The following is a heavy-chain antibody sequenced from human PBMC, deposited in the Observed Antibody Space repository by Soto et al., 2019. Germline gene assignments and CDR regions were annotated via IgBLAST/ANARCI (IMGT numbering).Heavy chain of an antibody. Sequence: ESGGGVVQPGRSLRLSCAASGFTFSSYGMHWVRQAPGKGLEWVAVISYDGSNKYYADSVKGRFTISRDNSKNTLYLQMNSLRAEDTAVYYCAKDYQRYCSGGSCYMGTYGMDVWGQGTTVTVSS. CDR2: ISYDGSNK. D-gene: IGHD2-15*01. V-gene: IGHV3-30*18. CDR3: AKDYQRYCSGGSCYMGTYGMDV. J-gene: IGHJ6*02. CDR1: GFTFSSYG.